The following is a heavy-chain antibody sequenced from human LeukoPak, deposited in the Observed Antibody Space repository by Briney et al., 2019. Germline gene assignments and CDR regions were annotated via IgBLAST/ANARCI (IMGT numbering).Heavy chain of an antibody. CDR1: GDTFSSYA. D-gene: IGHD1-26*01. Sequence: GASVKVSCKASGDTFSSYAINWVRQAPGQGLEWMGGTIPIFGTANYAQKFQGRVAITTDESTSTAYMELRSLRSEDTAVYYCARVFARSGEIRGSYYYYWGQGTLVTVAS. V-gene: IGHV1-69*05. CDR2: TIPIFGTA. J-gene: IGHJ4*02. CDR3: ARVFARSGEIRGSYYYY.